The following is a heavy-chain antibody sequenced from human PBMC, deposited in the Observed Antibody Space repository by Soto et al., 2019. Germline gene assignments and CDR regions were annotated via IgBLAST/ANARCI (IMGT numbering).Heavy chain of an antibody. V-gene: IGHV1-18*01. J-gene: IGHJ6*02. CDR3: ARDRGWDSSSWSPREGYYYYYGMDV. D-gene: IGHD6-13*01. CDR2: ISAYNGNT. Sequence: ASVKVSCKASGYTFTSYGISWVRQAPGQGLEWMGWISAYNGNTNYAQRLQGRVTMTTDTSTSTAYMELRSLRSDGTAVYYCARDRGWDSSSWSPREGYYYYYGMDVWGQGTTVTVSS. CDR1: GYTFTSYG.